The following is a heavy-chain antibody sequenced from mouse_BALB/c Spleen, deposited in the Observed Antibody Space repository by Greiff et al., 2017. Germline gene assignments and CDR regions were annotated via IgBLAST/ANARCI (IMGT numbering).Heavy chain of an antibody. D-gene: IGHD1-1*01. J-gene: IGHJ1*01. CDR1: GFTFSSYG. Sequence: EVKLVESGGGLVQPGGSLKLSCAASGFTFSSYGMSWVRQTPDKRLELVATINSNGGSTYYPDSVKGRFTISRDNAKNTLYLQMSSLKSEDTAMYYCARGPYYYGSYWYFDVWGAGTTVTVSS. V-gene: IGHV5-6-3*01. CDR3: ARGPYYYGSYWYFDV. CDR2: INSNGGST.